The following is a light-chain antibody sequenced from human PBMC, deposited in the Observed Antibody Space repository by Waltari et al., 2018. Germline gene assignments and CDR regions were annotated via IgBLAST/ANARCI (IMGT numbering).Light chain of an antibody. J-gene: IGKJ5*01. CDR2: TAT. CDR1: QGISSY. Sequence: IQLTQSPSSLSASVGDRVTITCRASQGISSYLAWYQQKTGKAPKLLIHTATTLQSGVPSRFRGSGSRTDFTLSISSLQPEDFATYYCQQRNSYPITFGQGTRLEIK. CDR3: QQRNSYPIT. V-gene: IGKV1-9*01.